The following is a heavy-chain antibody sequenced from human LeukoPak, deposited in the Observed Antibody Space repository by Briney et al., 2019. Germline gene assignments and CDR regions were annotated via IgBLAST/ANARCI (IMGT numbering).Heavy chain of an antibody. CDR2: ISSSGSTI. D-gene: IGHD5-12*01. CDR3: ARHRTWLRSPMDV. Sequence: GGSLRISCAASGFTFSDYYMSWIRQAPGKGLEWVSYISSSGSTIYYADSVKGRFTISRDNSKNSLYLQLNSLRAEDTAVYYCARHRTWLRSPMDVWGQGTTVTVSS. V-gene: IGHV3-11*01. J-gene: IGHJ6*02. CDR1: GFTFSDYY.